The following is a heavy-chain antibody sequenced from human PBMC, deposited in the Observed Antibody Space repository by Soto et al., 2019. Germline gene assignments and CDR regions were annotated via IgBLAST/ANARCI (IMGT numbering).Heavy chain of an antibody. Sequence: QVQLVQSGAEVKKPGSSVKVSCKASGGTFSSYTISWVRQAPGQGLEWMGRIIPILGIANYAQKFQGRVTITADKSTRTAYMERSSLRSEDTAVYYCASSHCSSTSCLIDYWGQGTLVTVSS. CDR1: GGTFSSYT. D-gene: IGHD2-2*01. J-gene: IGHJ4*02. CDR2: IIPILGIA. CDR3: ASSHCSSTSCLIDY. V-gene: IGHV1-69*02.